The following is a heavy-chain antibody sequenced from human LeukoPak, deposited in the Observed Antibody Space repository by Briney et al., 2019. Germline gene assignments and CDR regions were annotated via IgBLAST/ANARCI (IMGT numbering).Heavy chain of an antibody. J-gene: IGHJ4*02. V-gene: IGHV1-2*02. D-gene: IGHD1-1*01. CDR3: ARGPTCGTDY. Sequence: ASVKVSCKASGHTFTAYYMHWVRQAPGQGLEWMGWIDPKRGGTIYAQNFQGRVTMTRDTSISTVYMELSRLTSDDTAVYYCARGPTCGTDYWGQGTLVTVSS. CDR1: GHTFTAYY. CDR2: IDPKRGGT.